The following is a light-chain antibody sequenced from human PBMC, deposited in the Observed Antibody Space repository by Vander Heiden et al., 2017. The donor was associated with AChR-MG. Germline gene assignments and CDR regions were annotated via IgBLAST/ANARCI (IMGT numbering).Light chain of an antibody. CDR1: QSVSSSC. CDR2: GAS. V-gene: IGKV3-20*01. Sequence: ELVLTQSPGTLSLSPGERATLSCRASQSVSSSCLAWYQQKPGQAPRLLIYGASSRATGIPDRFSGSGSGTDFTLTISRLEPEDFAVYYCQQYGSSPYTFGQGTKLEIK. CDR3: QQYGSSPYT. J-gene: IGKJ2*01.